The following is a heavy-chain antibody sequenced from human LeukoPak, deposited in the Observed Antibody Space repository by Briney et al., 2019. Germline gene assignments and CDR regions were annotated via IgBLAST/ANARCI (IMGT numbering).Heavy chain of an antibody. CDR3: ATIKRGNIFGYIDF. D-gene: IGHD5-18*01. CDR1: GASMNTHY. V-gene: IGHV4-59*11. Sequence: SETLSLTCAVSGASMNTHYWSWIRQPPGKGLEWIGYMLDTVTTKDNPSLKSRFTLSADTSKNQFSLRLTSVTAADTAVYYCATIKRGNIFGYIDFWGQGIPVTVSS. CDR2: MLDTVTT. J-gene: IGHJ4*02.